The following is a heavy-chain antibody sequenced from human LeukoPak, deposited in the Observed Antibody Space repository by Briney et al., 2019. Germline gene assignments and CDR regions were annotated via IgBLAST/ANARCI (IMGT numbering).Heavy chain of an antibody. CDR2: IYTSGST. D-gene: IGHD3-3*01. V-gene: IGHV4-61*02. CDR1: GGSICSGSSY. J-gene: IGHJ4*02. CDR3: AREVEYYDFWSGYYIDY. Sequence: SQTLSLICTVSGGSICSGSSYWRWIRKPAGKGLEWIERIYTSGSTNYHPSLQSQITISVDTAKNQFSLKLSSVTAADTAVYYCAREVEYYDFWSGYYIDYWGQGTLVTVS.